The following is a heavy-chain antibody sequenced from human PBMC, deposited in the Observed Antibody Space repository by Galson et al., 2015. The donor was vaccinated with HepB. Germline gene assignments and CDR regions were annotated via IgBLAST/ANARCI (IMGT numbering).Heavy chain of an antibody. CDR2: IYYSGST. J-gene: IGHJ5*02. Sequence: ETLSLTCTVSGGSISSSSYYWGWIRQPPGKGLEWIGRIYYSGSTYYNPSLKSRVTISVDTSKNQFSLKLSSVTAADTAVYYCARQDIVVVPAAIPPFEFDPWGQGTLVTVSS. V-gene: IGHV4-39*01. D-gene: IGHD2-2*02. CDR1: GGSISSSSYY. CDR3: ARQDIVVVPAAIPPFEFDP.